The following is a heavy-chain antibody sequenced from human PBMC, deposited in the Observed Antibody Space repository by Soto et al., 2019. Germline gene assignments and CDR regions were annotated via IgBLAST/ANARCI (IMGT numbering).Heavy chain of an antibody. CDR1: EFIFNNAW. V-gene: IGHV3-15*01. Sequence: GGSLRLSCAASEFIFNNAWMNWVRQAPGKGLEWVGHIKRKTEGGTTDYAAPVKGRFTISRDDSNNRFYLQMNSLRTEDTAVYFCTSRSIVPPDYGLHVWGEGTTVTF. CDR3: TSRSIVPPDYGLHV. D-gene: IGHD1-26*01. CDR2: IKRKTEGGTT. J-gene: IGHJ6*02.